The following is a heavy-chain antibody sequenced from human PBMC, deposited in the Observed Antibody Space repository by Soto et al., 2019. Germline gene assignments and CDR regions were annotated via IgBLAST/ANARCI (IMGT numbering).Heavy chain of an antibody. Sequence: PSQTLSLTCAISGDSVXSNSAAWNWIRQSPSRGLEWLGRTYYRSKWYNDYAVSVKSRITINPDTSKNQFSLQLNSVTPEDTAVYYCARERGGNDFWSGYWPYYFEYWGQGTLVTVSS. CDR1: GDSVXSNSAA. CDR2: TYYRSKWYN. J-gene: IGHJ4*02. CDR3: ARERGGNDFWSGYWPYYFEY. V-gene: IGHV6-1*01. D-gene: IGHD3-3*01.